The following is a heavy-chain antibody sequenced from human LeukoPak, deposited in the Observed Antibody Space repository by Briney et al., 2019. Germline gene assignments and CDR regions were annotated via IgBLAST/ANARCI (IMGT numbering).Heavy chain of an antibody. V-gene: IGHV4-61*02. J-gene: IGHJ2*01. CDR3: AREKYYYDSSGYASEWYFDL. CDR2: IYTSGST. Sequence: SQTLSLTCTVSGGSISSGSYYWSWIRQPAGKGLEWIGRIYTSGSTNYNPSLKSRVTISVDTSKNQFSLKLSSVTAAGTAVYYCAREKYYYDSSGYASEWYFDLWGRGTLVTVSS. D-gene: IGHD3-22*01. CDR1: GGSISSGSYY.